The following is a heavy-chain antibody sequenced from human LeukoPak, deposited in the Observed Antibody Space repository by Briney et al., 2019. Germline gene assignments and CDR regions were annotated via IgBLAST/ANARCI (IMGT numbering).Heavy chain of an antibody. D-gene: IGHD2-21*01. CDR1: DYTFTSYG. Sequence: ASVKFSCKASDYTFTSYGISWVRHAPGQGLERMGWISAYNGNTNYAQKLQGRVTMNTDTSTSTAYMELRSLRSDATAVYYCARSSSVTIPGYYFDYWGQGTLVTVSS. CDR3: ARSSSVTIPGYYFDY. J-gene: IGHJ4*02. V-gene: IGHV1-18*01. CDR2: ISAYNGNT.